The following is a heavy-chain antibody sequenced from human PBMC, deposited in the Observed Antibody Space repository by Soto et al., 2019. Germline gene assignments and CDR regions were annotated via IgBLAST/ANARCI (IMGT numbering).Heavy chain of an antibody. D-gene: IGHD2-2*01. CDR3: AKDRGTSIDVHRHFHHYGMDV. CDR1: GFTFSSYA. J-gene: IGHJ6*02. V-gene: IGHV3-23*01. CDR2: ISGSGGTT. Sequence: VGSLRLSCAVSGFTFSSYAMTWVRQAPGQGLEWVASISGSGGTTNYADSVKGRLTISRDNSKNTAYLQMNSLRAEDTAVYYCAKDRGTSIDVHRHFHHYGMDVWGQGTTVTVSS.